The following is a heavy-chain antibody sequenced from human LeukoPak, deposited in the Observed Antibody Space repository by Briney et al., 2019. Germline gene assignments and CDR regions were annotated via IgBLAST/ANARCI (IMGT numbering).Heavy chain of an antibody. J-gene: IGHJ6*03. CDR2: IYHSGST. D-gene: IGHD3-10*01. CDR1: GYSISSGYY. V-gene: IGHV4-38-2*02. Sequence: SETLSLTCTVSGYSISSGYYWGWIRQPPGKGLEWIGSIYHSGSTDYNPSLKSRVTISVDTSKNQFSLKLRSVTAADTAVYYCARAVGSGSFQTYYYYMDVWGKGTTVTISS. CDR3: ARAVGSGSFQTYYYYMDV.